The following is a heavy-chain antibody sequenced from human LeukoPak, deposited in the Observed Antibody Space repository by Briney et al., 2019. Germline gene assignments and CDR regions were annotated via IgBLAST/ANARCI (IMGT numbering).Heavy chain of an antibody. J-gene: IGHJ5*02. V-gene: IGHV4-59*01. Sequence: SVTLSLNCTVSGGSISGSYWNWIRQPPGKGLEWIGCIHDSGTTNYSPSLKSRVTISLHTSKNQFSLRLTSVTAAVTAVYYCAIEHDGATYSNLWGQGTLVAVSS. CDR1: GGSISGSY. CDR2: IHDSGTT. CDR3: AIEHDGATYSNL. D-gene: IGHD5-12*01.